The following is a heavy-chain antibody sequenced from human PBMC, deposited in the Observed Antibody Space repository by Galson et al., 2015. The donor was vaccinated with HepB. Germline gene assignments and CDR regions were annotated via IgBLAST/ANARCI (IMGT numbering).Heavy chain of an antibody. CDR1: GFTFGDYA. D-gene: IGHD2-2*02. CDR3: TRVFLESPPPSADRYCSSTSCYREDAFDI. V-gene: IGHV3-49*03. J-gene: IGHJ3*02. Sequence: SLRLSCAASGFTFGDYAMSWFRQAPGKGLEWVGFIRSKAYGGTTEYAASVKGRFTISRDDSKSIAYLQMNSLKTEDTAVYYCTRVFLESPPPSADRYCSSTSCYREDAFDIWGQGTMVTVSS. CDR2: IRSKAYGGTT.